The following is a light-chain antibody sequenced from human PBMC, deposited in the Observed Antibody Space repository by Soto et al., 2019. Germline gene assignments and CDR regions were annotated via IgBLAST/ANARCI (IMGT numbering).Light chain of an antibody. CDR3: QQYASSPWT. Sequence: EIVLTQSPGTLSLSPGERATLSCRASQSVSSGYLAWYQQKPGQAPRLLIYGASTRATGIPDRFSGSGSGTDFTLTISSLEPEDSAVYYCQQYASSPWTFGQGTKVDIK. CDR2: GAS. CDR1: QSVSSGY. J-gene: IGKJ1*01. V-gene: IGKV3-20*01.